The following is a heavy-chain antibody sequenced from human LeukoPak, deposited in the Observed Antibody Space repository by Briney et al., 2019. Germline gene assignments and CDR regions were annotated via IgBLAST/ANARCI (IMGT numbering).Heavy chain of an antibody. D-gene: IGHD1-20*01. CDR1: GYTFTGYY. CDR3: ARGLRYNWNRQGVDY. V-gene: IGHV1-2*06. J-gene: IGHJ4*02. Sequence: ASVKVSCKASGYTFTGYYTHWVRQAPGQGLEWMGRINPNSGGTNYAQKFQGRVTMTRDTSISTAYMELSRLRSDDTAVYYCARGLRYNWNRQGVDYWGQGTLVTVSS. CDR2: INPNSGGT.